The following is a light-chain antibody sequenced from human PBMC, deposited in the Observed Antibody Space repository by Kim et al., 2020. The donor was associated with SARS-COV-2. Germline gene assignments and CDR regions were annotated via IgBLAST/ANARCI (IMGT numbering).Light chain of an antibody. CDR2: GAS. Sequence: EIVMTQSPATLSVSPGERATLSCRASQSVSSNLAWYQQRPGQAPRLLIYGASARATGVPARFSGSGSGADFTLTISSLQSEDFAVYYCQPFNNWPYTFGQGTKLEI. V-gene: IGKV3-15*01. CDR3: QPFNNWPYT. CDR1: QSVSSN. J-gene: IGKJ2*01.